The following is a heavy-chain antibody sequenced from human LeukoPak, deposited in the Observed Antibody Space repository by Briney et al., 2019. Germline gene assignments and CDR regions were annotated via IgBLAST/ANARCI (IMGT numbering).Heavy chain of an antibody. CDR1: GGTFSSYA. J-gene: IGHJ4*02. CDR3: LGYCSGGSCYSDY. Sequence: GASVKVSCKASGGTFSSYAISWVRQAPGQGLEWMGRIIPILGTANYAQKFQGRVTITADKSTSTAYMELSSLRSEDTAVYYCLGYCSGGSCYSDYWGQGTLVTVSS. CDR2: IIPILGTA. D-gene: IGHD2-15*01. V-gene: IGHV1-69*04.